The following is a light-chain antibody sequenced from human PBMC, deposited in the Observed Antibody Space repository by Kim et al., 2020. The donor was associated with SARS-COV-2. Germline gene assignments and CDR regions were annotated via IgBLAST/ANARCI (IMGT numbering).Light chain of an antibody. Sequence: SSELTQDPAVSVALGQTVRITCQGDSLRSYYASWYKQKPGQPPVVVIYGKNNRPSGIPDRFSGSRSGDTVSLTITGAQVEDEADYYCSARDSSSKFRVFGTGPKVTVL. CDR3: SARDSSSKFRV. J-gene: IGLJ1*01. CDR1: SLRSYY. CDR2: GKN. V-gene: IGLV3-19*01.